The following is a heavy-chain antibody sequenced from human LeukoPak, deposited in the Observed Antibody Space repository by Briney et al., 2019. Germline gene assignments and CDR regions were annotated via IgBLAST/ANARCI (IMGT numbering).Heavy chain of an antibody. V-gene: IGHV4-30-2*01. CDR1: GGSISSGGYS. Sequence: SETLSLTCAVSGGSISSGGYSWSWIRQPPGKGLEWIGYIYHSGSTFYNPSLKSRVTISVDRSKNQFSLKLSSVTAADTAVYYCARVLENCSSGSCYPLWAFDIWGQGTMVTVSS. J-gene: IGHJ3*02. D-gene: IGHD2-15*01. CDR3: ARVLENCSSGSCYPLWAFDI. CDR2: IYHSGST.